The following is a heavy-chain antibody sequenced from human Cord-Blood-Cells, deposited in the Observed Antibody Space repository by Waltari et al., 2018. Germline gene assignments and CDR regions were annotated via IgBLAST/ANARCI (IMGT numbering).Heavy chain of an antibody. J-gene: IGHJ4*02. CDR3: ATTIQLLLGLDY. V-gene: IGHV1-24*01. CDR2: FDPEECET. CDR1: GYTLTELS. Sequence: QVQLVQSGAEVKKPGASGKVSCKVAGYTLTELSMHWVRLAPGKGLEWMGGFDPEECETIYAQKFQGRVTMTEDTATDTAYMELSSLSSEDTAVYYCATTIQLLLGLDYWGQGTLVTVSS. D-gene: IGHD2-2*01.